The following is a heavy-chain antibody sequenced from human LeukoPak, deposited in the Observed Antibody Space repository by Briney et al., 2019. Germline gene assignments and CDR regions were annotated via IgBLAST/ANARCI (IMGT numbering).Heavy chain of an antibody. CDR2: ISWNSGSI. CDR1: GFTFDDYA. CDR3: AKDNRYYDFWSGYFDY. J-gene: IGHJ4*02. V-gene: IGHV3-9*01. Sequence: GGSLRLSCAASGFTFDDYAMHWVRQAPGKGLEWVSGISWNSGSIGYADSVKGRFTISRDNAKNSLYLQMNSLRAEDTALYYCAKDNRYYDFWSGYFDYWGQGTPVTVSS. D-gene: IGHD3-3*01.